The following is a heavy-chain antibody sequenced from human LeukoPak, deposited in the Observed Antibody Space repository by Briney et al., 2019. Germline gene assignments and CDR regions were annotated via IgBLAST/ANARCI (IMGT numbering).Heavy chain of an antibody. D-gene: IGHD3-9*01. CDR1: GYTFTSYG. J-gene: IGHJ4*02. V-gene: IGHV1-18*01. CDR3: ARVFLYYDILTGYYGSWYFDY. Sequence: ASVKVSCQASGYTFTSYGISWVRQAPGQGLEWMGWISAYNGNTNYAQKLQGRDTMTTDTSTSTAYMELRSLRSDDTAVYYCARVFLYYDILTGYYGSWYFDYWGQGTLVTVSS. CDR2: ISAYNGNT.